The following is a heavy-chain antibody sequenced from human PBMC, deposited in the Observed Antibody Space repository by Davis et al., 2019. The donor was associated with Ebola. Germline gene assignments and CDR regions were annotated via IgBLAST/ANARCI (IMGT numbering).Heavy chain of an antibody. D-gene: IGHD1-1*01. J-gene: IGHJ3*02. CDR2: ISYDGSRK. V-gene: IGHV3-30*04. CDR1: GFTFSSCA. CDR3: AGATSNDAFDI. Sequence: GESLKISCAASGFTFSSCAMHWVRQAPCKGLEWVAVISYDGSRKYYADSVKGRFTISRDNSKNTLYLEVNSLRVEDTAVYYCAGATSNDAFDIWGQGTMVTVSS.